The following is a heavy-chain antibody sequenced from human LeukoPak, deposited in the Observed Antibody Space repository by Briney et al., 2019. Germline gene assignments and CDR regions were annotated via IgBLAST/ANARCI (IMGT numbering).Heavy chain of an antibody. CDR3: ARHRGCIGGSCYRYLDY. J-gene: IGHJ4*02. CDR1: GGSISSSNYY. V-gene: IGHV4-39*01. CDR2: IYYSGST. D-gene: IGHD2-15*01. Sequence: PSGTLSLTCTVAGGSISSSNYYWGWIRQPPGKGLEWIGSIYYSGSTYYNPSLKSRVTISVDTSKNQFSLKLSSVTSADTAVFYCARHRGCIGGSCYRYLDYSGQGTLVTVSS.